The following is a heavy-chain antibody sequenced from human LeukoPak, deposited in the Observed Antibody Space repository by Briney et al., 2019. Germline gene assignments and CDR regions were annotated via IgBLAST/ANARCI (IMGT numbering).Heavy chain of an antibody. J-gene: IGHJ5*02. CDR3: ARDLNYYDTYWA. Sequence: PGGSLRLSCAASGVTFNIYDMNWVRQAPGKGLEWVAVISYDGSEKNYADSVKGRFTISRDNSKNTLYLQMNSLSAEDTAVYYCARDLNYYDTYWAWGQGTLVTVSS. CDR1: GVTFNIYD. CDR2: ISYDGSEK. V-gene: IGHV3-30*04. D-gene: IGHD3-22*01.